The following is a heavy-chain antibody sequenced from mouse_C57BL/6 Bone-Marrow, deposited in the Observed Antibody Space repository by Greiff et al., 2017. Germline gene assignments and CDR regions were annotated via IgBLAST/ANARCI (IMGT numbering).Heavy chain of an antibody. CDR2: IDPENGDT. Sequence: EVQLQQSGAELVRPGASVKLSCTASGFNIKDDYMHWVKQRPDQGLEWIGWIDPENGDTEYASKFQGKATITADTSSNTAYLQLSSLTSEDTAVYYCTTVLYPYYFDYWGQGTTLTVSS. V-gene: IGHV14-4*01. CDR3: TTVLYPYYFDY. CDR1: GFNIKDDY. D-gene: IGHD2-12*01. J-gene: IGHJ2*01.